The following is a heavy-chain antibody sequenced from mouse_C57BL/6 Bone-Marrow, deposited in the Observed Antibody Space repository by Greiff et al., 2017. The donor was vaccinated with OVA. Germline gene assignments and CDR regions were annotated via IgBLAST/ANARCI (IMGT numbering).Heavy chain of an antibody. CDR1: GFTFSDYY. D-gene: IGHD1-1*01. V-gene: IGHV5-16*01. J-gene: IGHJ3*01. CDR3: AREDYGSSPWFAY. CDR2: INYDGSST. Sequence: EVMLVASEGGLVQPGSSMKLSCTASGFTFSDYYMAWVRQVPEKGLEWVANINYDGSSTYYLDSLKSRFIISRDNAKNILYLQMSSLKSEDTATYYCAREDYGSSPWFAYWGQGTLVTVSA.